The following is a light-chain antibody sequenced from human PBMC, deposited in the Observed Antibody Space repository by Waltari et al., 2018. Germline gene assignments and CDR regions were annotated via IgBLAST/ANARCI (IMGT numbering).Light chain of an antibody. CDR1: NIGSKS. CDR3: QVWDSSSDHVV. CDR2: DDS. Sequence: SYVLTQPPSVSVAPGQTARITCGGNNIGSKSVHWYQQKPGQAPVLGVYDDSDRPPGIPEGFSGSNSGNTATLTISRVEAGDEADYYCQVWDSSSDHVVFGGGTKLTVL. V-gene: IGLV3-21*02. J-gene: IGLJ2*01.